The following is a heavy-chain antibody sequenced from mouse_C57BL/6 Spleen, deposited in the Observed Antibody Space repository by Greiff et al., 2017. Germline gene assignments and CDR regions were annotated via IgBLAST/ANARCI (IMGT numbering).Heavy chain of an antibody. CDR1: GYTFTDYY. CDR2: IYPGSGNT. CDR3: ARSGCGSSHFDY. D-gene: IGHD1-1*01. J-gene: IGHJ2*01. V-gene: IGHV1-76*01. Sequence: QVQLQQSGAELVRPGASVKLSCKASGYTFTDYYINWVKQRPGQGLEWIARIYPGSGNTYYNEKFKGKATLTAEKSSSTAYMQLSSLTSEDSAVYFCARSGCGSSHFDYWGQGTTLTVSS.